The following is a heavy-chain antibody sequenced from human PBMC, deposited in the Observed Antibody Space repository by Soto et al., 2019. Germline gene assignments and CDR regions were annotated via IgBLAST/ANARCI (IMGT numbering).Heavy chain of an antibody. V-gene: IGHV3-53*01. J-gene: IGHJ4*02. CDR3: ARDWDSSGWYYISY. CDR1: GFTVSSNY. Sequence: GGSLRLSCAASGFTVSSNYMSWVRQAPGKGLEWVSVIYSGGSTYYADSVKGRFTISRDNSKNTLYLQMNSLRAEDTAVYYCARDWDSSGWYYISYWGQGTLVTVSS. CDR2: IYSGGST. D-gene: IGHD6-19*01.